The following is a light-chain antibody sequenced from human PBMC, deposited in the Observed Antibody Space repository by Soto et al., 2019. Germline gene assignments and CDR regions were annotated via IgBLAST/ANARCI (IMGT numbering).Light chain of an antibody. Sequence: EIVLTQSPATLSLSPGERATLSSRASQSIGLAIAWYQHKPGQAPRLLIFDASQRATGIPARFRGSGSGTDFTLSISSLEPEDFAVYYCQQRTDRPPWTFGQGTKVESK. CDR2: DAS. J-gene: IGKJ1*01. CDR3: QQRTDRPPWT. CDR1: QSIGLA. V-gene: IGKV3-11*01.